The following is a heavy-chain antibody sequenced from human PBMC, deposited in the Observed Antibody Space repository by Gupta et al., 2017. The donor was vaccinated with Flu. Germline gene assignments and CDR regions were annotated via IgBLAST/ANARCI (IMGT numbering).Heavy chain of an antibody. J-gene: IGHJ4*02. CDR1: YS. D-gene: IGHD2-15*01. Sequence: YSMNGGRQAPGKGLEWGSYISSSSSTIYYADSVKGRFTISRDNAKNSLYLQMNSLRAEDTAVYYCARDCSGGSCYHSFWDWGQGTLVTVSS. CDR3: ARDCSGGSCYHSFWD. CDR2: ISSSSSTI. V-gene: IGHV3-48*01.